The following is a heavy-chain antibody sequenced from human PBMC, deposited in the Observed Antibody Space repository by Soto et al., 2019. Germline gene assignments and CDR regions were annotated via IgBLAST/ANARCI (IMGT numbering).Heavy chain of an antibody. CDR1: DGSSSGRGGC. Sequence: PLEMLCVTYTVSDGSSSGRGGCWTWIRQHPGKGLEWIGYIYYSGSTYYNPSLKSRVTISPDTSKNQFSLKLDSVTAADTAGYYCARAYSSSYWEYLGQGTPVTVSS. CDR3: ARAYSSSYWEY. V-gene: IGHV4-31*03. J-gene: IGHJ4*02. D-gene: IGHD6-13*01. CDR2: IYYSGST.